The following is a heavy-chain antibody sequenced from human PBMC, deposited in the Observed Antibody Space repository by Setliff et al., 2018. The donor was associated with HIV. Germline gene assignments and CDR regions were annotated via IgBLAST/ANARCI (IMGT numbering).Heavy chain of an antibody. CDR2: INHSGRT. Sequence: PAGTLSLTCAVYGGSFSDNYWSWIRQSPGKGLEWIGEINHSGRTKDSPSLRSRVSISVDTSKTQFSLKLSSVTAADTAVYYCARSVIGYYYYGMDVWGQGTTVTVSS. CDR3: ARSVIGYYYYGMDV. V-gene: IGHV4-34*01. CDR1: GGSFSDNY. J-gene: IGHJ6*02. D-gene: IGHD3-10*01.